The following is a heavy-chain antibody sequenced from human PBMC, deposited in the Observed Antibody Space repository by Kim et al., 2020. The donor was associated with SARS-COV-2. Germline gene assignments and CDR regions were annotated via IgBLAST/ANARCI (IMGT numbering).Heavy chain of an antibody. CDR2: TYYRSKWDY. J-gene: IGHJ4*02. Sequence: SQTLSLTCAISGDSVSSISVTWTWIRQSPSRGLEWLGRTYYRSKWDYDYAESVKGRIIINPDTSKNEFSLHLNSLTPEDTAVYYCARSRGPGKGSLDSWGQRTLVTVSS. V-gene: IGHV6-1*01. CDR3: ARSRGPGKGSLDS. CDR1: GDSVSSISVT. D-gene: IGHD6-13*01.